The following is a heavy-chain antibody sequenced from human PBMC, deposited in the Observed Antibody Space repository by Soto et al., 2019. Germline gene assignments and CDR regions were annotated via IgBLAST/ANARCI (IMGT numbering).Heavy chain of an antibody. CDR2: ISYDGSKK. J-gene: IGHJ4*02. Sequence: QVQLVESGGGVVQPGRSLRLSCADSGFTFSRNGMHWVRQAPGKGLEWVGVISYDGSKKYHADSVKGRFTISRDNTKNTLYLQMNSLRAEDTAVYYCAKDRVESGLGEVDYWGQGSLVPVSS. CDR1: GFTFSRNG. V-gene: IGHV3-30*18. CDR3: AKDRVESGLGEVDY. D-gene: IGHD3-16*01.